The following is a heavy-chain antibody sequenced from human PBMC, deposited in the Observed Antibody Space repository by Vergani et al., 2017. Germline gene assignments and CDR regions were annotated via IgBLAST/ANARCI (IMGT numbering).Heavy chain of an antibody. CDR1: GFTFDDYA. D-gene: IGHD6-6*01. CDR3: AKEMSAQLVGLPDY. J-gene: IGHJ4*02. CDR2: ISWNSGSI. V-gene: IGHV3-9*01. Sequence: EVQLVESGGGLVQPGRSLRLSCAASGFTFDDYAMHWVRQAPGKGLEGVSGISWNSGSIGYADSVKGRFTIPRDNAKNSLYLQMNSLRAEDTALYYCAKEMSAQLVGLPDYWGQGTLVTVSS.